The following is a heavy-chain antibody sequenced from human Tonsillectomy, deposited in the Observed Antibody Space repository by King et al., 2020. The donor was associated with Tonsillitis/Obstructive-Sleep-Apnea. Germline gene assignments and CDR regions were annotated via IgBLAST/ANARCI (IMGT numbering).Heavy chain of an antibody. D-gene: IGHD3-10*01. Sequence: VQLQQWGAGLLKPSETLSLTCAVYGGSFSGYYWSWIRQPPGKGLEWIGEINHSGSTNYNPSLKSRVTISVDTSKNQFSLKLSSVTAADTAVYYCARAPYYYGSGSESWFDPWGQGTLVTVYS. J-gene: IGHJ5*02. CDR3: ARAPYYYGSGSESWFDP. CDR2: INHSGST. CDR1: GGSFSGYY. V-gene: IGHV4-34*01.